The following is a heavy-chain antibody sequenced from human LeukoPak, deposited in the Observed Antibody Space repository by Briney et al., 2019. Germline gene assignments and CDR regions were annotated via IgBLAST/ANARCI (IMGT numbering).Heavy chain of an antibody. CDR1: GFTFSTYW. D-gene: IGHD5-12*01. CDR3: ARGTYSLDY. J-gene: IGHJ4*02. V-gene: IGHV3-7*01. Sequence: GGSLRASCAASGFTFSTYWMSWVRQAPGKGLEWVANIKQDGSEKHYVESVKGRLTISRDNAKNSLYLEMNSLRAEDTAVYYCARGTYSLDYWGQGTLVTVSS. CDR2: IKQDGSEK.